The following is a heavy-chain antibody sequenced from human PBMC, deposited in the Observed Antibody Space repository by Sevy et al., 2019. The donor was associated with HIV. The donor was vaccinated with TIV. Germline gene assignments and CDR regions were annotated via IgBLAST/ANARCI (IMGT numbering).Heavy chain of an antibody. V-gene: IGHV2-5*02. Sequence: SGPTLVKPTQTLTLTCTFSGFSLSTNGVGVGWIRQPPGKALECLEHIYWDDDKHYSPSLKSRLTITKDTSKNQVVLTMTNMDPVDTATYYCARRDYGDYVDWFDPWGQGTLVTVSS. J-gene: IGHJ5*02. CDR1: GFSLSTNGVG. CDR3: ARRDYGDYVDWFDP. CDR2: IYWDDDK. D-gene: IGHD4-17*01.